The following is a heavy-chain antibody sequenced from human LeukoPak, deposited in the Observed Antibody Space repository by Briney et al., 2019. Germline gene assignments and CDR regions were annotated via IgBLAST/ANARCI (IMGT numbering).Heavy chain of an antibody. CDR1: GYAFTGYY. Sequence: GASVKVSCKASGYAFTGYYMHWVRQAPGQGLEWMGWINPNSGGTNYAQKFQGRVTMTRDTSISTAYMELSRLRSDDTAVYYCARLHSPAPPEKYFDYWGQGTLVTVSS. V-gene: IGHV1-2*02. CDR3: ARLHSPAPPEKYFDY. J-gene: IGHJ4*02. D-gene: IGHD2-15*01. CDR2: INPNSGGT.